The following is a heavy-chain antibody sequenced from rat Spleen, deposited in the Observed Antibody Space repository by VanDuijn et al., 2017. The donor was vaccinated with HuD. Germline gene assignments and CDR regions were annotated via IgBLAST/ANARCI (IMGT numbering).Heavy chain of an antibody. CDR2: IVDDGSNT. Sequence: EVRLVESGGGLVQPGRSLKLSCVASGFTFRNYGMHWIRQAPKKGLEWVAAIVDDGSNTFYRDSVKGRFTISRDNAKSTLYLQMNSLRSEDTATYYCTRGGNYDLDYWGQGVTVTVSS. V-gene: IGHV5-19*01. D-gene: IGHD1-11*01. CDR3: TRGGNYDLDY. CDR1: GFTFRNYG. J-gene: IGHJ2*01.